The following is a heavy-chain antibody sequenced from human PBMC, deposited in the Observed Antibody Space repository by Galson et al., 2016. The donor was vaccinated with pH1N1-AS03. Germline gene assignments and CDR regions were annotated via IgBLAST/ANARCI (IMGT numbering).Heavy chain of an antibody. Sequence: SLRLSCAASGFTVSSKYMSWVRQAPEKGLEWVSSIYSGGSTYYADSVKGRFTISRDNTKATLFLQMSSLRPEDTAVYYCASVTSAWPTVGAFDIWGQGTMVIVSS. D-gene: IGHD4-23*01. CDR2: IYSGGST. V-gene: IGHV3-66*02. CDR1: GFTVSSKY. J-gene: IGHJ3*02. CDR3: ASVTSAWPTVGAFDI.